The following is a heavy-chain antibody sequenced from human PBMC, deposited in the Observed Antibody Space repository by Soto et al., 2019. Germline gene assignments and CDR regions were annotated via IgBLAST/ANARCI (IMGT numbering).Heavy chain of an antibody. CDR1: GGTFSIYT. V-gene: IGHV1-69*01. CDR2: SA. CDR3: AREGTTDIARFDP. J-gene: IGHJ5*02. Sequence: QVQLVQSGAEVKKPGSSVKVSCKASGGTFSIYTISWLRQAPGQGLEWMGGSANSAQKFQGRLTVTADESTSTVYLELSSLPSEATAVYYCAREGTTDIARFDPWGQGTLVSVSS. D-gene: IGHD2-15*01.